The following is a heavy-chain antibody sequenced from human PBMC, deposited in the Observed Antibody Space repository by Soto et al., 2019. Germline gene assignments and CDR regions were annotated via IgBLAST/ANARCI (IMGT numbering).Heavy chain of an antibody. Sequence: QAQLVESGGGVVQPGRSLRLSCVLSGFIFSDYAMHWVRQTPGKGLEWVAIVSSDGRQKFYTDSVKGRFTISKEFSNNTLFLQVNSLRPEDSGTYFCTRDARPYSIYRGGGLALWGQGTLVTVSS. CDR3: TRDARPYSIYRGGGLAL. D-gene: IGHD4-4*01. CDR2: VSSDGRQK. J-gene: IGHJ1*01. V-gene: IGHV3-30*03. CDR1: GFIFSDYA.